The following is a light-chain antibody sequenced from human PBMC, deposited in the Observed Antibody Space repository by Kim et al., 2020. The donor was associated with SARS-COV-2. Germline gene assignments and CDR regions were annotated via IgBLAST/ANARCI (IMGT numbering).Light chain of an antibody. V-gene: IGKV3-11*01. J-gene: IGKJ4*01. CDR2: DAS. Sequence: EIVLTQSPATLSLSPGETATLSCRASQSVSSYLAWYQQKPGQAPRLLIYDASNRATGIPARFSGGGSGTDFTLTITSLEPEDFAVYYCQQRSIGLTFGGGTKVDIK. CDR1: QSVSSY. CDR3: QQRSIGLT.